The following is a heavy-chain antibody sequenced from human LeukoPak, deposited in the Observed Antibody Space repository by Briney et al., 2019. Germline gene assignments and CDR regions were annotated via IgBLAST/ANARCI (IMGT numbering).Heavy chain of an antibody. Sequence: GGSLRLSCAASGFTFSNYATSWVRQAPGKGLEWVSATSGSGDRTYYADSVKGRFTISRDNSKNTLYLQMNSLRAEDTAVYYCAKEWRYSSSWYQYYFDYWGQGTLVTVSS. J-gene: IGHJ4*02. CDR2: TSGSGDRT. CDR1: GFTFSNYA. V-gene: IGHV3-23*01. D-gene: IGHD6-13*01. CDR3: AKEWRYSSSWYQYYFDY.